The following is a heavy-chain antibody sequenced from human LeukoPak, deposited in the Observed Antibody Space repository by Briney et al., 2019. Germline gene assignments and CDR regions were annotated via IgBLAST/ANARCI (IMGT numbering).Heavy chain of an antibody. Sequence: ASVKVSCKASGGTFSSYAISWVRQAPGQGLEWMGGIIPIFGTANYAQKFQGRVTITADESTSTAYMELSSLRSEDTAVYYCAREWYSSSWYRATGWFDPWGQGTLVTVSS. CDR1: GGTFSSYA. CDR3: AREWYSSSWYRATGWFDP. CDR2: IIPIFGTA. J-gene: IGHJ5*02. V-gene: IGHV1-69*13. D-gene: IGHD6-13*01.